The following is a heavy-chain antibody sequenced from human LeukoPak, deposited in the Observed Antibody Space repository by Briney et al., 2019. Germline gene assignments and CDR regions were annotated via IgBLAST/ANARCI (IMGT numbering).Heavy chain of an antibody. CDR3: ARGYSSSLASPGELDP. CDR2: VYNGGRT. V-gene: IGHV4-61*02. D-gene: IGHD3-22*01. Sequence: PSETLSLTCTVSGGSISSGNYYWSWIRQPAGKELEWVGRVYNGGRTDYNPSLKSRVTMSLDTANNQFSMKMNSVPAADTAVYYCARGYSSSLASPGELDPWGQGTLVTVSS. J-gene: IGHJ5*02. CDR1: GGSISSGNYY.